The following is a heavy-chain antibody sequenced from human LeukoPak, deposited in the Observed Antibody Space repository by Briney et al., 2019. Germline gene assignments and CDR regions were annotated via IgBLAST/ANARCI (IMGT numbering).Heavy chain of an antibody. V-gene: IGHV6-1*01. Sequence: SQTLSLTCAISGDSFSSNSVTWNWIRQSPSRGLEWLGRTYYRSKWYNDYAVSVKSRIIINPDTSKNQLSLQLKSVTPEDTAVYYCARGGQGDGYSADEAFDFWGQGTMVTVSS. D-gene: IGHD5-24*01. CDR1: GDSFSSNSVT. CDR3: ARGGQGDGYSADEAFDF. J-gene: IGHJ3*01. CDR2: TYYRSKWYN.